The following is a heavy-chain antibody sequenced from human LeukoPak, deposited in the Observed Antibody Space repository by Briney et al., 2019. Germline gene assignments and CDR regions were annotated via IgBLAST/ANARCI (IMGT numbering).Heavy chain of an antibody. Sequence: GSLRLSCAASGFTFSNAWMSWVRQAPGKGLEWVSFISSSSSYIYYADSVKGRFTISRDNAKNSLYLQMNSLRAEDTALYYCAREATDFWSGYYYYYYYYMDVWGKGTTVTVSS. CDR1: GFTFSNAW. V-gene: IGHV3-21*04. J-gene: IGHJ6*03. CDR2: ISSSSSYI. D-gene: IGHD3-3*01. CDR3: AREATDFWSGYYYYYYYYMDV.